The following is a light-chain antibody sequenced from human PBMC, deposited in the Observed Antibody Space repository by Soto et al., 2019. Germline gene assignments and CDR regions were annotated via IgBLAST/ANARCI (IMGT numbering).Light chain of an antibody. CDR1: QSISSW. CDR2: DAS. V-gene: IGKV1-5*01. J-gene: IGKJ4*01. Sequence: DIQMTQSPSTLSASVGDRVTITCRASQSISSWLAWYQQKPGKAPKLLIYDASSLESGVPSRFSGSGSGTEFTLTISSLQPDDFATFYCQQYNSYPALTFGGGTKGEIK. CDR3: QQYNSYPALT.